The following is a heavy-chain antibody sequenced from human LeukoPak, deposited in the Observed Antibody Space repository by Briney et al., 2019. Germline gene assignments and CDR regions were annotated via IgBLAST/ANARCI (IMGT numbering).Heavy chain of an antibody. D-gene: IGHD3-9*01. CDR3: ARLHLYYGILTPRYFDI. V-gene: IGHV4-59*08. CDR1: TDSMTSYY. Sequence: PSETLSLTCSVSTDSMTSYYWSWIRQPPGKGLEWIGYIYYTWRANYNPSLKSRISISVDTFKNQFSLKFRSVTAADAAVYFCARLHLYYGILTPRYFDIWGRGTLVTVSS. CDR2: IYYTWRA. J-gene: IGHJ2*01.